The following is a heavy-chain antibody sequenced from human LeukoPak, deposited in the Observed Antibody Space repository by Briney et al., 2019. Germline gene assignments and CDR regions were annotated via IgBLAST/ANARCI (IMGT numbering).Heavy chain of an antibody. V-gene: IGHV3-9*01. Sequence: GGSLRLSCAASGFTFDDYAMHWVRQAPGKGLEWVSGISWNSGSIGYADSVKGRFTISRDNAKNSLYLQMNSLRAEDTALYYCAKEIYCSSTSCQGTFGYWGQGTLVTVSS. CDR1: GFTFDDYA. D-gene: IGHD2-2*01. CDR2: ISWNSGSI. J-gene: IGHJ4*02. CDR3: AKEIYCSSTSCQGTFGY.